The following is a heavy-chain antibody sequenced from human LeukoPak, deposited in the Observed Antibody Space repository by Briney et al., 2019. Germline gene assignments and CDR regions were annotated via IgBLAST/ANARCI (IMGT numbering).Heavy chain of an antibody. CDR1: GGSISSSSYY. CDR3: ARHDILTGYYDYVWGSYRSYYFDY. J-gene: IGHJ4*02. CDR2: IYYSGST. Sequence: PSETLSLTCTVSGGSISSSSYYWGWIRQPPGKGLEWIGSIYYSGSTYYNPSLKSRVTISVDTSKNQFSLKLSSVTAADTAVYYCARHDILTGYYDYVWGSYRSYYFDYWGQGTLVTVSS. V-gene: IGHV4-39*01. D-gene: IGHD3-16*02.